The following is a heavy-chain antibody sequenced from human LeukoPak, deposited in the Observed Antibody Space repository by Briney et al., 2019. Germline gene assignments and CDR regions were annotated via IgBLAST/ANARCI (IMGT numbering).Heavy chain of an antibody. CDR3: ARGLITMIVVPLAPFDY. Sequence: PGGSLRLSCAASGFSYSVYWMHWVRQAPGKGPVWVSRIKTDGSITDYADSVKGRFTISRDNAKNTLYLQMNSLRAEDTAVYYCARGLITMIVVPLAPFDYWGQGTLVTVSS. D-gene: IGHD3-22*01. CDR1: GFSYSVYW. CDR2: IKTDGSIT. J-gene: IGHJ4*02. V-gene: IGHV3-74*01.